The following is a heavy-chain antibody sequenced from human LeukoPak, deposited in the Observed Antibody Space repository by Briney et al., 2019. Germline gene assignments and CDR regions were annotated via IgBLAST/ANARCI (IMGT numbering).Heavy chain of an antibody. CDR1: GFTFSSYG. V-gene: IGHV3-30*02. CDR3: AKDGPAAPSSLDY. CDR2: IRYDGSNK. D-gene: IGHD2-2*01. Sequence: GGSLRLSCAASGFTFSSYGMHWVRQAPGKGLEWVAFIRYDGSNKYYADSVKGRFTISRDNSKNTLYLQMNSLRAEDTAVYYCAKDGPAAPSSLDYWGQGTLVTVSS. J-gene: IGHJ4*02.